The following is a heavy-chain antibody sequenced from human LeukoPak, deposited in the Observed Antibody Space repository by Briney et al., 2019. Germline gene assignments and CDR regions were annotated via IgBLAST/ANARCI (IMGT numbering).Heavy chain of an antibody. CDR1: GGSISSSSYY. D-gene: IGHD6-13*01. CDR3: ARDWDSSSWCDY. V-gene: IGHV4-39*07. Sequence: SETLSLTCTVSGGSISSSSYYWGWIRQPPGKGLEWIGSIYYSGSTYYNPSLKSRVTISVDTSKNQFSLKLSSVTAADTAVYYCARDWDSSSWCDYWGQGTLVTVSS. CDR2: IYYSGST. J-gene: IGHJ4*02.